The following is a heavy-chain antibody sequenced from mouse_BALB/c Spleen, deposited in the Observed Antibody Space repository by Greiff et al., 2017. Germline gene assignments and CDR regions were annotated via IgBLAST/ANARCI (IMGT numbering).Heavy chain of an antibody. CDR1: GYTFTSYV. D-gene: IGHD1-1*01. J-gene: IGHJ4*01. Sequence: VQLQQSGPELVKPGASVKMSCKASGYTFTSYVMHWVKQKPGQGLEWIGYINPYNDGTKYNEKFKGKATLTSDKSSSTAYMELSSLTSEDSAVYYCARGYYYGSSYESYYAMDYWGQGTSVTVSS. CDR2: INPYNDGT. V-gene: IGHV1-14*01. CDR3: ARGYYYGSSYESYYAMDY.